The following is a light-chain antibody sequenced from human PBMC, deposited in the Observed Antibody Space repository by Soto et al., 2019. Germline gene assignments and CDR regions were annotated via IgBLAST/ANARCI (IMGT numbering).Light chain of an antibody. CDR3: SSYAGSHTV. CDR1: SSDVGGYNY. Sequence: QSVLTQPPSASGSPGQSVTISCTGTSSDVGGYNYVSWYQQHPGKAPKLMIYEVSKRPSAVPDRFSGSKSGNTASLTVSGLQAEDEADYYCSSYAGSHTVFGGGTKVTVL. J-gene: IGLJ2*01. CDR2: EVS. V-gene: IGLV2-8*01.